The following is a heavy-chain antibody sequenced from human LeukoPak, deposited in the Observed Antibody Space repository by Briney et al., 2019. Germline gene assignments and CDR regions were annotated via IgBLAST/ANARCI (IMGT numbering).Heavy chain of an antibody. CDR1: GYTFTGYY. D-gene: IGHD3-10*01. J-gene: IGHJ3*02. CDR2: INPNSGGT. Sequence: ASVKVSCKASGYTFTGYYMHWVRQAPGQGLEWMGWINPNSGGTNYAQKFQGWVTMTRDTSISTAYMELSRLRSDDTAVYYCARAKGSGNYYAFDTWGQGTMVTVSS. CDR3: ARAKGSGNYYAFDT. V-gene: IGHV1-2*04.